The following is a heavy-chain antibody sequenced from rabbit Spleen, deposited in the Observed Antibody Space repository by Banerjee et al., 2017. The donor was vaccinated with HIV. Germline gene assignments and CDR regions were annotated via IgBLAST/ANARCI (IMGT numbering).Heavy chain of an antibody. D-gene: IGHD1-1*01. CDR3: ARDTSSSFSSYGMDL. Sequence: QEQLEESGGDLVKPGASLTLTCTASGFSFSNNYVMCWVRQAPGKGLEWIACISAGSSTGTYYANWAKGRFTISKTSSTTVTLQMTSLTAADTAAYFCARDTSSSFSSYGMDLWGPGTLVTVS. J-gene: IGHJ6*01. V-gene: IGHV1S45*01. CDR1: GFSFSNNYV. CDR2: ISAGSSTGT.